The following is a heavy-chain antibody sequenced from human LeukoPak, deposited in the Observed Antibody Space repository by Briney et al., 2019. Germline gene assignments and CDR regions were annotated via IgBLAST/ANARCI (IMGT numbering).Heavy chain of an antibody. CDR2: IYYSGST. CDR1: GGSISSGVYY. J-gene: IGHJ6*03. D-gene: IGHD3-9*01. V-gene: IGHV4-31*03. CDR3: ARVLRYFDWLFPYYMDV. Sequence: SETLSLTCTVSGGSISSGVYYWSWIRQHPGKGLEWIGYIYYSGSTYYNPSLKSRVTISVDTSKNQLSLKLSSVTAADTAVYYCARVLRYFDWLFPYYMDVWGKGTTVTVSS.